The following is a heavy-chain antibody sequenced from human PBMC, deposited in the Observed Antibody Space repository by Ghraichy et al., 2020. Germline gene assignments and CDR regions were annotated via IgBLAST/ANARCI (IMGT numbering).Heavy chain of an antibody. J-gene: IGHJ4*02. V-gene: IGHV3-48*02. CDR2: ISSDSSTI. CDR3: ASVLGRGYTVFDY. Sequence: LSLTCAASGFTFSNYAMNWVRQAPGKGLEWVSYISSDSSTIYYADSVKGRFTISRDSAKSSLYLQMNSLRDEDTAVYYCASVLGRGYTVFDYWGPGTVVTVSS. D-gene: IGHD3-16*02. CDR1: GFTFSNYA.